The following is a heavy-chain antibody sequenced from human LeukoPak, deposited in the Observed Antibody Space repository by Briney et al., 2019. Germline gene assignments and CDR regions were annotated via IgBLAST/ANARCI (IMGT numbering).Heavy chain of an antibody. J-gene: IGHJ4*02. CDR2: IYYSGST. Sequence: SETLSLTCTVSGGSISSGDYYWRWIRQPPGKGLEWIGYIYYSGSTYYNPSLKSRVTISVDTSKNQFSLKLSSVTAADTAVYYCARALSGWYFVGYYFDYWGQGTLVTVSS. D-gene: IGHD6-19*01. CDR3: ARALSGWYFVGYYFDY. CDR1: GGSISSGDYY. V-gene: IGHV4-30-4*01.